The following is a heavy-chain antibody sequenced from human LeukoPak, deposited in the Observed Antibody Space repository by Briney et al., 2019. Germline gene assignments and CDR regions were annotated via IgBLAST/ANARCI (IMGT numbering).Heavy chain of an antibody. D-gene: IGHD2-2*01. V-gene: IGHV4-34*01. CDR3: ARGPPLEYCSSTSCQGWFDP. CDR2: INHSGST. J-gene: IGHJ5*02. CDR1: GGSFSGYY. Sequence: SETLSLTCAVYGGSFSGYYWSWICQPPGKGLEWIGEINHSGSTNYNPSLKSRVTISVDTSKNQFSLKLSSVTAADTAVYYCARGPPLEYCSSTSCQGWFDPWGQGTLVTVSS.